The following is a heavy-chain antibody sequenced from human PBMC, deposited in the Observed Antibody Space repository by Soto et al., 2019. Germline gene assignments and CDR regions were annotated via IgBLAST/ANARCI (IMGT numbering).Heavy chain of an antibody. CDR3: VKERHRSSWYFSPLHL. V-gene: IGHV3-64D*08. CDR1: GFTFSSFA. CDR2: ISNNGGST. Sequence: GGSLRLSCSASGFTFSSFAMHWVRQAPGKGLEYISGISNNGGSTYYTDSVKGSFIISRDNSENTLYLQMSSLGPDDTAVYYCVKERHRSSWYFSPLHLSGRGTIVTVYS. J-gene: IGHJ2*01. D-gene: IGHD6-13*01.